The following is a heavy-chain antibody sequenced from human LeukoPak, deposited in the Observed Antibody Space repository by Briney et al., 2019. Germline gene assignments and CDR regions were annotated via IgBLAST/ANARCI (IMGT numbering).Heavy chain of an antibody. J-gene: IGHJ4*02. V-gene: IGHV3-7*01. CDR1: GFTFSTFW. CDR3: ARDRREDMIVVRE. Sequence: GGSLRLSCTGSGFTFSTFWMSWLRQPPGKGLEWVTNIKEDGSKQYYVNSVKGRFIISRDNAKNSLYLHMNSLRADDTAVYYCARDRREDMIVVREGGQGALVTVSS. CDR2: IKEDGSKQ. D-gene: IGHD2-15*01.